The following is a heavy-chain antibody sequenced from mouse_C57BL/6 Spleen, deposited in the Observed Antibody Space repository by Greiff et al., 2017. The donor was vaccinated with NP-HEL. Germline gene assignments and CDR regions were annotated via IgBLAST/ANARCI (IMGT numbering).Heavy chain of an antibody. J-gene: IGHJ1*03. V-gene: IGHV1-61*01. CDR2: IYPSDSET. D-gene: IGHD2-4*01. CDR3: ARPHYDYDWRYFDV. CDR1: GYTFTSYW. Sequence: QVQLQQPGAELVRPGSSVKLSCKASGYTFTSYWMDWVKQRPGQGLEWIGNIYPSDSETHYNQKFKDKATLTVDKSSSTAYMQLSSLTSEDSAVYYCARPHYDYDWRYFDVWGTGTTVTVSS.